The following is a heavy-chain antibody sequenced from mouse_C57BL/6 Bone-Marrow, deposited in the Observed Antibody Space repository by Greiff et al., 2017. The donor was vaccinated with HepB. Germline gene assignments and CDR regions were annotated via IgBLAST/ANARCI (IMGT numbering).Heavy chain of an antibody. CDR1: GYTFTSYW. Sequence: QVQLQQPGTELVKPGASVKLSCKASGYTFTSYWMHWVKQRPGQGLEWIGNINPSNGGTNYNEKFKSKATLTVDKSSSTAYMQLSSLTSEDSAVYYWASLQLGREVSYAMDYWGQGTSVTVSS. J-gene: IGHJ4*01. V-gene: IGHV1-53*01. CDR2: INPSNGGT. CDR3: ASLQLGREVSYAMDY. D-gene: IGHD4-1*02.